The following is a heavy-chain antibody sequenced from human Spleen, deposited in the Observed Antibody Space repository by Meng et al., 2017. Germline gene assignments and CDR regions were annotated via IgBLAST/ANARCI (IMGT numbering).Heavy chain of an antibody. CDR2: ISSSSSYI. V-gene: IGHV3-21*01. Sequence: GESLKISCAASGFTFSSYSMNWVRQAPGKGLEWVSSISSSSSYIYYADSVKGRFTISRDNAKNSLYLQMNSLRAEDTAVYYCARDSSGRDNWFDPWGQGTLVTVSS. CDR1: GFTFSSYS. CDR3: ARDSSGRDNWFDP. J-gene: IGHJ5*02. D-gene: IGHD6-19*01.